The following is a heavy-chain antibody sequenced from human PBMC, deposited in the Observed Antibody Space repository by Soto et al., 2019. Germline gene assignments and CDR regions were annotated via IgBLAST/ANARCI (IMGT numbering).Heavy chain of an antibody. V-gene: IGHV4-4*02. Sequence: QVQLQESGPGLVMPSGTLSLTCAVSGGSISSSNWWSWVRQPPGKGLEWIGEIYHSGSSNYNPSLKSRVTISITKSNIQFSMKLSSVTAADTAVYYCARDDMVRGVMCWFAPWGQGTLVTVPS. J-gene: IGHJ5*02. CDR3: ARDDMVRGVMCWFAP. D-gene: IGHD3-10*01. CDR2: IYHSGSS. CDR1: GGSISSSNW.